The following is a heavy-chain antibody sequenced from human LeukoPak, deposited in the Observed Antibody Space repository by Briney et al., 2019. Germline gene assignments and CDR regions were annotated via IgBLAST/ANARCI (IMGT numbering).Heavy chain of an antibody. CDR3: ARGWSGSRFDY. Sequence: GSLRLSCAGSGFTFSDFWMTWVRQTPGKGLEWVANIKQDGSEKYYVDSVKGRFTISRDNAKNSLYLQMNSLRAEDTAVYYCARGWSGSRFDYWGQGTLVTVSS. V-gene: IGHV3-7*01. CDR2: IKQDGSEK. J-gene: IGHJ4*02. CDR1: GFTFSDFW. D-gene: IGHD3-10*01.